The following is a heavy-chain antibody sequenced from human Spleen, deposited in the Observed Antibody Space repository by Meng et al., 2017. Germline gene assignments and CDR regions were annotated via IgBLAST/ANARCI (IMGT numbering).Heavy chain of an antibody. D-gene: IGHD2-15*01. CDR3: AREGSYPSGDAFDI. J-gene: IGHJ3*02. CDR1: GFSFSSST. V-gene: IGHV3-21*01. Sequence: GGSLRLSCAAFGFSFSSSTMNWVRQAPGKGLEWVSCISSSSSYIYYADSVKGRFTISRDNAKNSLDLQMNSLRAEDTAVYYCAREGSYPSGDAFDIWGQGTMVTVSS. CDR2: ISSSSSYI.